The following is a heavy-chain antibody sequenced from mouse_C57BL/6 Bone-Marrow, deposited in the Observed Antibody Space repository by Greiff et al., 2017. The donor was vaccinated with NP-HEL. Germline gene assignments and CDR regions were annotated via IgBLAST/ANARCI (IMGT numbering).Heavy chain of an antibody. J-gene: IGHJ1*03. D-gene: IGHD1-1*01. CDR1: GFTFSDYG. CDR2: ISNLAYSI. V-gene: IGHV5-15*01. CDR3: ARLCYDSSYEDWYFDV. Sequence: EVHLVESGGGLVQPGGSLKLSCAASGFTFSDYGMAWVRQAPRKGPEWVAFISNLAYSIYYADTLTGRFTISRENAKNTLYLEMSSLMSEDTAMYYCARLCYDSSYEDWYFDVWGTGTTVTVSS.